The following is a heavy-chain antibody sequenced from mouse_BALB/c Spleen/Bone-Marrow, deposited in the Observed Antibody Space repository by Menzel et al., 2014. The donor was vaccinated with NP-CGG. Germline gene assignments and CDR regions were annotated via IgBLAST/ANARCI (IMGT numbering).Heavy chain of an antibody. Sequence: VKLMESAAELARPGASVKMSCKASGYTFTSYTMHWVKQRPGQGLEWIGYINPSSGYTEYNQKFKDKTTLTADKSSSTAYMQLSSLTSEDSAVYYCARGHGYYFDYWGQGTTLTVSS. CDR2: INPSSGYT. D-gene: IGHD2-2*01. V-gene: IGHV1-4*02. CDR1: GYTFTSYT. CDR3: ARGHGYYFDY. J-gene: IGHJ2*01.